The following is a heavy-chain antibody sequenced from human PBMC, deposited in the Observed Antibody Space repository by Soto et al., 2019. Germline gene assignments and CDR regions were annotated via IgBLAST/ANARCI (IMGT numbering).Heavy chain of an antibody. Sequence: VQLVESGGGVVQPGRSLRLSCAASGFTFNNYGMHWVRQAPGKGLEWVATISNDGSDKYYADSVKDRLTISRDNSKNTVYLQMNSLRAEETAVYYCAKDQGIAASHGIDWGQGTMVTVSS. V-gene: IGHV3-30*18. J-gene: IGHJ3*01. D-gene: IGHD6-13*01. CDR2: ISNDGSDK. CDR1: GFTFNNYG. CDR3: AKDQGIAASHGID.